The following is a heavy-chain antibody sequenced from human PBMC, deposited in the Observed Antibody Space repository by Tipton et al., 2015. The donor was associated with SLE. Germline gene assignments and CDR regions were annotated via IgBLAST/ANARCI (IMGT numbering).Heavy chain of an antibody. D-gene: IGHD6-6*01. CDR1: GGSMNTYY. V-gene: IGHV4-59*01. CDR2: IYYSGTT. CDR3: ARGGPSSKWLDP. J-gene: IGHJ5*02. Sequence: GLVKPSETLSLTCTVSGGSMNTYYWSWIRQPPGKGLEWIGYIYYSGTTNYNSSLKSRVTISVDTSKNQFSLKLNSVTAADTAVYYCARGGPSSKWLDPWGRGTQVTVSS.